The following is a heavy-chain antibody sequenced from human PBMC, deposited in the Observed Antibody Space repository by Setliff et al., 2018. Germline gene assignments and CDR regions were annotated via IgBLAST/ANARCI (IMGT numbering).Heavy chain of an antibody. V-gene: IGHV3-7*03. Sequence: HPGGSLRLSCEAFGFTFNNYWMSWVRQAPGKGLEWVAKIMQDGGAQYYRDSVKGRFTVSRDNSNNTLYLHMSSLRAEDTAVYFCARIFLYGTSWYFDNWGQGTLVTVSS. CDR2: IMQDGGAQ. CDR3: ARIFLYGTSWYFDN. CDR1: GFTFNNYW. D-gene: IGHD2-2*01. J-gene: IGHJ4*02.